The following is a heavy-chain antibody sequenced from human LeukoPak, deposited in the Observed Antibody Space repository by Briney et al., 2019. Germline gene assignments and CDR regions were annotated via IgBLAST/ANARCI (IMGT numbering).Heavy chain of an antibody. D-gene: IGHD3-22*01. CDR1: GGSFSGYY. CDR3: ARDIEYYDSSGYYGNYFDY. Sequence: SETLSLTCAVYGGSFSGYYWTWIRQPPGKGLEWIGEINHRRSTKYSPSLTSRVTISVDTSKNQFSLKLSSVTAADTGVYYCARDIEYYDSSGYYGNYFDYWGQGTLVTVSS. V-gene: IGHV4-34*01. CDR2: INHRRST. J-gene: IGHJ4*02.